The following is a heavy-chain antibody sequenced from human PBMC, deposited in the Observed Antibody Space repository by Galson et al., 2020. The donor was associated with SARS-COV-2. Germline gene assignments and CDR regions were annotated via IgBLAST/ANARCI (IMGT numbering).Heavy chain of an antibody. CDR3: ARVTYDRSGYYCFDL. J-gene: IGHJ2*01. D-gene: IGHD3-22*01. CDR1: GGTFRSYA. CDR2: IIPIFGTA. V-gene: IGHV1-69*13. Sequence: SVKVSCQASGGTFRSYAISWVRPAPRKGLEWMGGIIPIFGTANYAQKFQGRVTLTADESTSTAYMELSSLRSEDTAVYYCARVTYDRSGYYCFDLWGRGTLVTVSS.